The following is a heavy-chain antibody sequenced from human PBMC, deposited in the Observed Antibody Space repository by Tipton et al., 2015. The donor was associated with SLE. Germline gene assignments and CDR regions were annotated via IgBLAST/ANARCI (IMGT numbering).Heavy chain of an antibody. CDR2: ISHSGSS. CDR1: GGSFSGYY. D-gene: IGHD3-22*01. Sequence: TLSLTCAVSGGSFSGYYWSWIRLPPGQGLEGGGEISHSGSSNSYSSHKSRVTITVDTSKNQFSLKLSPVTASDTAVYYCARDFDISGYSPRVFDYWGQGTLVTVSS. CDR3: ARDFDISGYSPRVFDY. J-gene: IGHJ4*02. V-gene: IGHV4-34*01.